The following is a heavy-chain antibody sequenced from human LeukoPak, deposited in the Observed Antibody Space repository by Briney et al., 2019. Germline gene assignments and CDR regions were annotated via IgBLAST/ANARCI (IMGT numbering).Heavy chain of an antibody. J-gene: IGHJ4*02. V-gene: IGHV4-39*01. CDR3: ARFIAAATYYFDY. CDR1: GGSISSSSYY. Sequence: SETLSLTCTVSGGSISSSSYYWGWIRQPPGKGLEWIGSIYYSGSTYYNPSLKSRVTISVDTSKNQFSLKLSSVTAADTAVYYCARFIAAATYYFDYCGQGTLVTVSS. CDR2: IYYSGST. D-gene: IGHD6-13*01.